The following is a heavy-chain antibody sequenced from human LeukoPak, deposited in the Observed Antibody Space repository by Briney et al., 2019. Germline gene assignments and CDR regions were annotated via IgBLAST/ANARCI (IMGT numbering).Heavy chain of an antibody. D-gene: IGHD1-26*01. Sequence: GGSLRLSCAASGFTFSSYAMHWVRQAPGKGLEWVALISYDGSNKYYADSVKGRFTIFRDNSKNTLSLQMNSLRTEDTAVYYCARFYANEWALPHWGQGTLVTVSS. V-gene: IGHV3-30*04. CDR3: ARFYANEWALPH. J-gene: IGHJ4*02. CDR2: ISYDGSNK. CDR1: GFTFSSYA.